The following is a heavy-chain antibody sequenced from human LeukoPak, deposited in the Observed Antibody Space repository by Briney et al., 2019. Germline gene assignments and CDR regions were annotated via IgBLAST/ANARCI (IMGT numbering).Heavy chain of an antibody. CDR3: ARVIGELLWFGELLP. V-gene: IGHV1-69*13. J-gene: IGHJ5*02. D-gene: IGHD3-10*01. Sequence: SVTVSCKASGGIFSSYAISWGRQAPGQGLEWMGGIIPIFGTANYAQKFQGRVTITADESTSTAYMELSSLRSEDTAVYYCARVIGELLWFGELLPWGQGTLVTVSS. CDR1: GGIFSSYA. CDR2: IIPIFGTA.